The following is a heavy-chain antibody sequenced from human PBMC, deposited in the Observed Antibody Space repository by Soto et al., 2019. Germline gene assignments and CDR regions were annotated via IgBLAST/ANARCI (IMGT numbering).Heavy chain of an antibody. V-gene: IGHV4-31*03. CDR3: ARFSPPGYYHMDV. CDR1: GGPINSGGYY. CDR2: IHYSGRT. J-gene: IGHJ6*03. Sequence: QVQLQESGPGLVKPSQTLSLTCTVSGGPINSGGYYWTWIRQPPGKGLEWIGYIHYSGRTFYNPSLESSVIISVDTSKNQFSLNLTSVTAADTAVYYCARFSPPGYYHMDVWGKGTSVTVAS.